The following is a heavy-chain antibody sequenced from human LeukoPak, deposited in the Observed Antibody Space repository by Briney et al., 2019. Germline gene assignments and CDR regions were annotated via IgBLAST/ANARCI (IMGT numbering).Heavy chain of an antibody. CDR3: VRQGADAGAVPYFDY. CDR2: IYNSGST. CDR1: GDSISSATYYY. V-gene: IGHV4-39*01. D-gene: IGHD4/OR15-4a*01. Sequence: PSETLSLTCTVSGDSISSATYYYWGWLRQPPGKGLEWVGSIYNSGSTYYNPSLKSRLTISVDTSQNQFSLKLTSVTAADTAVYYCVRQGADAGAVPYFDYWGQGTLVTVSS. J-gene: IGHJ4*02.